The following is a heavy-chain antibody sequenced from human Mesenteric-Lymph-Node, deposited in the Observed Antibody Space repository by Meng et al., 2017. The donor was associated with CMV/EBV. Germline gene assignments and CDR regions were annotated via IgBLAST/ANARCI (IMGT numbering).Heavy chain of an antibody. V-gene: IGHV1-18*01. Sequence: ASVKVSCKASGYTFTSYGISWVRQAPGQGLEWMGWISAYNGNTNYAQKLQGRVTMTTDTSTSTAYMELRSLRFDDTAVYYCARYYDSSGSYYEDFDYWGQGTLVTVSS. CDR1: GYTFTSYG. D-gene: IGHD3-22*01. CDR2: ISAYNGNT. J-gene: IGHJ4*02. CDR3: ARYYDSSGSYYEDFDY.